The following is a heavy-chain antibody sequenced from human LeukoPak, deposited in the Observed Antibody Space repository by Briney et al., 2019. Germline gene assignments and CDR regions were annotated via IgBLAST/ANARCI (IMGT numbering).Heavy chain of an antibody. V-gene: IGHV4-61*01. CDR2: TYYSGST. D-gene: IGHD2-8*02. Sequence: SETLSLTCTVSGGSISRGSYYWSWIRQPPEKGLEWIGYTYYSGSTNYNPSLKSRVTISVDTSKNQFSLKLSSVTAADTAVYYCARDTGNWFDPWGQGTLVTVFS. CDR3: ARDTGNWFDP. CDR1: GGSISRGSYY. J-gene: IGHJ5*02.